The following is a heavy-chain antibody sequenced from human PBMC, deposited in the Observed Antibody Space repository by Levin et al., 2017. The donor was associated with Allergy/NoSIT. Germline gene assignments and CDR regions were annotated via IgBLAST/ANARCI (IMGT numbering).Heavy chain of an antibody. D-gene: IGHD2-21*01. J-gene: IGHJ4*02. CDR3: ARGHDINVYSYYFDF. CDR2: ISYDGTKK. CDR1: GFSFSTYA. V-gene: IGHV3-30-3*01. Sequence: GGSLRLSCAASGFSFSTYAMHWVRQAPGKGLEWVAVISYDGTKKYYADSVKGRFTISRDNAKNTLFLEMDTLRAEDTATFYCARGHDINVYSYYFDFWGQGTLVTVSS.